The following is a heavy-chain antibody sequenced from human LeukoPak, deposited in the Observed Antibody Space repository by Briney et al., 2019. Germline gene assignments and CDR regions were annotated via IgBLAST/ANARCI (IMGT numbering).Heavy chain of an antibody. J-gene: IGHJ6*03. Sequence: PSETLSLTCTVSGGSISSSSYYWGWIRQPPGKGLEWIGSIYYSGSTYYNPSLKSRVTISADTSKNQFSLKLSSVTVADTAVYYCARVPRSYYYYYYMDVWGKGTTVTVSS. V-gene: IGHV4-39*07. CDR3: ARVPRSYYYYYYMDV. CDR2: IYYSGST. CDR1: GGSISSSSYY.